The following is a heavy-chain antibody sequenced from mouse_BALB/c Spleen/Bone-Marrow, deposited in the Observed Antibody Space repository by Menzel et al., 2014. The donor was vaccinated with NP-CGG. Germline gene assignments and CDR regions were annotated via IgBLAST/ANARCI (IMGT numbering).Heavy chain of an antibody. J-gene: IGHJ3*01. CDR3: ARGAYYRYDVAY. CDR1: GYTFTDYY. Sequence: EVQLQQSGPELVKPGASVKMSCKASGYTFTDYYMKWVKQCHGKSLEWIGDINPNNGDTFYNQKFKGKATLTVDKSSSTAYMQLNSLTSEDSAVYYCARGAYYRYDVAYWGQGTLVTVSA. D-gene: IGHD2-14*01. CDR2: INPNNGDT. V-gene: IGHV1-26*01.